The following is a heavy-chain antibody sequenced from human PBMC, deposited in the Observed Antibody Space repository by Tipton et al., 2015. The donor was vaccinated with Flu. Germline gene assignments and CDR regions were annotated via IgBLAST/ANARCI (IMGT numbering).Heavy chain of an antibody. D-gene: IGHD3/OR15-3a*01. CDR1: GESVSSGGYH. J-gene: IGHJ3*01. V-gene: IGHV4-31*03. Sequence: TLSLTYTVSGESVSSGGYHWSWIRQFPGKGLEWIGSIYFSDTFYNPSLKSRGTISVDTSKNQFSLMLTSVTAADAAVYYCVSDPGAFYDFRSGHRSGNIFDVWGHGKVVTVSS. CDR3: VSDPGAFYDFRSGHRSGNIFDV. CDR2: IYFSDT.